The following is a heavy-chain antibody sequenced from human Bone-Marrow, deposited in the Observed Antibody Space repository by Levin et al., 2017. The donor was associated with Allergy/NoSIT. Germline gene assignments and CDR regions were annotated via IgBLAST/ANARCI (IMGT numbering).Heavy chain of an antibody. D-gene: IGHD2-15*01. J-gene: IGHJ3*02. CDR2: INPSGGST. CDR1: GYTFTSYY. V-gene: IGHV1-46*01. Sequence: GESLKISCKASGYTFTSYYMHWVRQAPGQGLEWMGIINPSGGSTSYAQKFQGRVTMTRDTSTSTVYMELSSLRSEDTAVYYCAREIVVVVAANAFDIWGQGTMVTVSS. CDR3: AREIVVVVAANAFDI.